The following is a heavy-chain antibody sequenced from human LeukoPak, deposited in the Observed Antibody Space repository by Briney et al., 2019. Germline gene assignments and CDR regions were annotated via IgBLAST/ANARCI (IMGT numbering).Heavy chain of an antibody. D-gene: IGHD3-22*01. CDR2: IIPIFGTA. CDR3: ARHYYDSSGYYIGGYWFDP. CDR1: GGTFSSYA. V-gene: IGHV1-69*05. J-gene: IGHJ5*02. Sequence: GASVKVSCKASGGTFSSYAISWVRQAPGQGLEWVGGIIPIFGTANYAQKFQGRVTITTDESTSTAYMELSSLRSEDTAVYYCARHYYDSSGYYIGGYWFDPWGQGTLVTVSS.